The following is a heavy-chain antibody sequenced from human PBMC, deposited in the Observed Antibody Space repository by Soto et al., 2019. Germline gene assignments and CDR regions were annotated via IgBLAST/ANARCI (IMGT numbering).Heavy chain of an antibody. CDR3: ARQGRNTRIVLIKHYATDF. CDR2: IDDSGST. Sequence: SETLSLTCTVSSGTISSRIHYWAWIRHPPGKGLEWIGVIDDSGSTHYSESLKSRVTISVDTSKNQFSLKVSSVTATDTAVYYCARQGRNTRIVLIKHYATDFWGQGTAVTVSS. V-gene: IGHV4-39*01. CDR1: SGTISSRIHY. D-gene: IGHD1-1*01. J-gene: IGHJ6*02.